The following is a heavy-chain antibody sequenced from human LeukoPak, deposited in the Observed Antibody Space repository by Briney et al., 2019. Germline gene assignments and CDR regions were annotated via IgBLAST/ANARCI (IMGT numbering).Heavy chain of an antibody. V-gene: IGHV4-4*02. D-gene: IGHD1-26*01. J-gene: IGHJ4*02. CDR3: TRESGAFSPFGF. Sequence: SGTLSLTCAVSGGSILSTNWWSWVRQPPGKGLEWIGEVHLNGATNYNPSVEGRATMSIDKSKNHLSLEVISVTAADTAMYYCTRESGAFSPFGFWGQGTLVTVSS. CDR2: VHLNGAT. CDR1: GGSILSTNW.